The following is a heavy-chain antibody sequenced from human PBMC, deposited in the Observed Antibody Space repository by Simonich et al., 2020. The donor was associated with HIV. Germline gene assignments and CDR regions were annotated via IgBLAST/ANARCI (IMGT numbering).Heavy chain of an antibody. CDR1: GFTFSSNS. J-gene: IGHJ4*02. Sequence: EVQLVESGGGLVKPGGSLRLSCAASGFTFSSNSMNWVRQAPGKGLEWVPSIRSSSSYIYYADSVKGRFTISRDNAKNSLYLQMNSLRAEDTAVYYCARDGRKGSSTSCSDYWGQGTLVTVSS. V-gene: IGHV3-21*01. CDR3: ARDGRKGSSTSCSDY. D-gene: IGHD2-2*01. CDR2: IRSSSSYI.